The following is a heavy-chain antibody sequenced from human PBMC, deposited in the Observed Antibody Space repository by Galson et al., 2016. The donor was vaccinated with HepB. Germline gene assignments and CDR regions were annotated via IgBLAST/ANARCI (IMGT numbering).Heavy chain of an antibody. CDR1: GFTFSRSD. Sequence: SLRLSCAASGFTFSRSDMHWVRQAAGKGLEWVSTISNDGVNTYYADSVKGRFTVSGDNSRNTLYLQMNSMRADDTGVYYCAKRIIVESSGGMDVWGQGTTVTGSS. CDR2: ISNDGVNT. V-gene: IGHV3-23*01. J-gene: IGHJ6*02. D-gene: IGHD1-26*01. CDR3: AKRIIVESSGGMDV.